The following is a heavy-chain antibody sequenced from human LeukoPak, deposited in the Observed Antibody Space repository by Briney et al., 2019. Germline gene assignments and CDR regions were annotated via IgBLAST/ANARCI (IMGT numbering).Heavy chain of an antibody. D-gene: IGHD2-21*02. V-gene: IGHV3-23*01. CDR1: GFTFSSYA. J-gene: IGHJ4*02. Sequence: GGSLRLSCAASGFTFSSYAMSWVRQAPGKGLEWVSAISGSGGSTYYADSVKGRFTISRDNSKNTLYVQMNSLRADDTAVYYCARGSKKHIVVVTAIPPFDYWGQGTLVTVSS. CDR3: ARGSKKHIVVVTAIPPFDY. CDR2: ISGSGGST.